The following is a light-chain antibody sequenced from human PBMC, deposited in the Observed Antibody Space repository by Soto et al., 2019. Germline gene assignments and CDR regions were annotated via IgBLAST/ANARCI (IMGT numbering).Light chain of an antibody. CDR2: DAS. CDR1: QSVSTSY. V-gene: IGKV3-20*01. Sequence: EIVLTQSPGTLSLSPGERATLSCRASQSVSTSYFAWYQQKPGQAPRLLIYDASNRATGIPDRFSGSGSGTDFTLTISRLEPEDFAVYYCQQYDSSPTTFGQGTKVEIK. J-gene: IGKJ1*01. CDR3: QQYDSSPTT.